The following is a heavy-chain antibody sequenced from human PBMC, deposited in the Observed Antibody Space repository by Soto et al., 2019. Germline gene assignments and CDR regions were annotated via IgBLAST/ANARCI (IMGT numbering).Heavy chain of an antibody. V-gene: IGHV4-59*01. CDR2: IHYIGST. Sequence: SETLSLTCTISGGSISSYNWNWIRQSPAKGLEWIGYIHYIGSTNYYHSLESRVTISIDTSRNQLSLNLTSVTAADTAMSYCAKDRFQMSEFGDNGFDPWGKVTPVTVSS. D-gene: IGHD2-21*01. CDR3: AKDRFQMSEFGDNGFDP. CDR1: GGSISSYN. J-gene: IGHJ5*02.